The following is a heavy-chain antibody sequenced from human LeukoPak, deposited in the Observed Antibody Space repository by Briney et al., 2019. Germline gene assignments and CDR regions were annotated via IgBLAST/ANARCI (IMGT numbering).Heavy chain of an antibody. Sequence: RASVRVSCKPSVYTFTGYYIHWVRQAPGQGVGWMGWINPNSGGTNYAQKFQGRVTMTRDTSITTAYMELSRLRTDDTAVYYDARGGVDIVATIGSYYFDYWGQGTLVTVSS. V-gene: IGHV1-2*02. CDR3: ARGGVDIVATIGSYYFDY. CDR2: INPNSGGT. CDR1: VYTFTGYY. D-gene: IGHD5-12*01. J-gene: IGHJ4*02.